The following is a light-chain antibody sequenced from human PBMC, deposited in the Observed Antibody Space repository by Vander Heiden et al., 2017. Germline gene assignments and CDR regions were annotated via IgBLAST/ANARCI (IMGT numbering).Light chain of an antibody. CDR1: PTFSSSY. CDR3: QQYGSSLLT. J-gene: IGKJ4*01. V-gene: IGKV3-20*01. Sequence: ESVLTQSPATLSLSPGGRATLACSARPTFSSSYSAWYQQKRGQAPRLLIYGASSSATGIPERFSGSGSGTDFTLTISRLEAEDCAVYYLQQYGSSLLTFGGGTKLEIK. CDR2: GAS.